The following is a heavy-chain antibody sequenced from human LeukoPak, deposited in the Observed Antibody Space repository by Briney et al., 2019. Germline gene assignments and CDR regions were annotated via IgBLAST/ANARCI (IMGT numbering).Heavy chain of an antibody. Sequence: GESLKISCRGSGYTFTTHWIGWVRPMPGKGLGWMGITFGGGSDTKYSPSFQGPVTMSADKSISTAYLHWSSLKASDSAIYYCARHFHLAEITGGYFDFWGRGTLSLCLQ. J-gene: IGHJ2*01. CDR2: TFGGGSDT. CDR1: GYTFTTHW. V-gene: IGHV5-51*01. D-gene: IGHD3-16*01. CDR3: ARHFHLAEITGGYFDF.